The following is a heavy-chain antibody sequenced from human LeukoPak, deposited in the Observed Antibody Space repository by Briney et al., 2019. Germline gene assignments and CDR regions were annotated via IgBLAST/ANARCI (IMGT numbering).Heavy chain of an antibody. V-gene: IGHV1-46*01. D-gene: IGHD3-22*01. Sequence: ASVKVSCKASGYTFTSYYMHWVRQAPGQGLEWMGIINPSGGSTSYAQKFQGRVTMTRDTSTSTVYMELSSLRSEDTAVYYCARSRPKGVGRYYDSSGYNDAFDIWGQGTMVTVSS. CDR3: ARSRPKGVGRYYDSSGYNDAFDI. CDR1: GYTFTSYY. J-gene: IGHJ3*02. CDR2: INPSGGST.